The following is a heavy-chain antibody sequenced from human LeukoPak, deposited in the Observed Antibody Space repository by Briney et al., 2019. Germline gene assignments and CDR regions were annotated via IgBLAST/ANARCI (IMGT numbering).Heavy chain of an antibody. J-gene: IGHJ4*02. V-gene: IGHV3-23*01. CDR1: GFTFSSYA. CDR2: ISGSGGST. D-gene: IGHD3-10*01. CDR3: AKGVYGLGVPPFDY. Sequence: GGSLRLSCAASGFTFSSYAMSWVRQAPGKGLEWVSAISGSGGSTYYADSVKGRFTISRDNSKNTLYLQMNGLRAEDTAIYYCAKGVYGLGVPPFDYWGQGTLVTVSS.